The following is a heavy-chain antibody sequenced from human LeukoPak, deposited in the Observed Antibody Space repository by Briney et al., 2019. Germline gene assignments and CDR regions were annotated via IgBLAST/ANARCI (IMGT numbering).Heavy chain of an antibody. V-gene: IGHV3-73*01. J-gene: IGHJ4*02. Sequence: PGGSLKLSCAASGFTFSGSAMHWVRQASGKGLEWVGRIRSKANNYATAYGASVKGKFTISRDDSKNTTYLQMDNLRAEDTALYYCAKDHVNAGRLDYWGQGTPVTVSS. CDR1: GFTFSGSA. CDR3: AKDHVNAGRLDY. D-gene: IGHD3-16*01. CDR2: IRSKANNYAT.